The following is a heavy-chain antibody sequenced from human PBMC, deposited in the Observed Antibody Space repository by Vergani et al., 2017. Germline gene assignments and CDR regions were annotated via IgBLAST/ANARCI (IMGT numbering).Heavy chain of an antibody. CDR2: ISGPGLST. J-gene: IGHJ4*02. CDR1: GFTFSNSA. V-gene: IGHV3-23*04. CDR3: AGPQGTSAYYYGGFDY. D-gene: IGHD3-22*01. Sequence: VQLVESGGGLVKPGGSLRLSCAASGFTFSNSAVSWVRQAPGRGLAWVSSISGPGLSTYYADSVKGRFSISRDNSNNTVFLQMHSLRAEDTAIYYCAGPQGTSAYYYGGFDYWGQGILVTVSS.